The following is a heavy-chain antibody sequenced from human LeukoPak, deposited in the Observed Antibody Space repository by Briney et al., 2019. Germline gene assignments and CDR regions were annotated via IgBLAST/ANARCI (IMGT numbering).Heavy chain of an antibody. CDR1: GFTFTRYW. J-gene: IGHJ4*02. V-gene: IGHV3-7*01. CDR3: SRDGDYIMPPFDY. D-gene: IGHD4-17*01. Sequence: PGGSLRLSCAASGFTFTRYWMSWVRQAPGKGLEWVANIKQDGSKTHYVDSVKGRFTISRDNARNSVYLQMNSLSDDDTAVYYCSRDGDYIMPPFDYWGQGILVTVSS. CDR2: IKQDGSKT.